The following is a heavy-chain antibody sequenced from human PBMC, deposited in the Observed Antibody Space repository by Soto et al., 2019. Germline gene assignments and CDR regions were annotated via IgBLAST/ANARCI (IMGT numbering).Heavy chain of an antibody. D-gene: IGHD6-19*01. CDR2: IYHTGST. CDR3: ARDGGFSSGWCLVY. J-gene: IGHJ4*02. V-gene: IGHV4-59*01. CDR1: GASIRGYY. Sequence: QVQLQESGPGLVKPSETLSLTCTVSGASIRGYYWSWIRQAPGKGLEWIGYIYHTGSTNYNPSLKSRGTMAVDTPKNEFSPRLTSVPAADTAVYYCARDGGFSSGWCLVYWGQGALITVSP.